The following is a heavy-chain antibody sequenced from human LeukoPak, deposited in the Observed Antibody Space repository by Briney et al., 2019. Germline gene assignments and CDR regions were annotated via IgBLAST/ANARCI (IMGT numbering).Heavy chain of an antibody. CDR3: ARPRALENNDY. CDR2: IRGSGSST. J-gene: IGHJ4*02. Sequence: QAGGSLRLSCAASGFTFSSSAMSWVRQAPGKGLEWLSTIRGSGSSTYYADSVKGRFTISRDNSKNTLYLQMNSLRAEDTAVYYCARPRALENNDYWGQGTLVTVSS. CDR1: GFTFSSSA. D-gene: IGHD1/OR15-1a*01. V-gene: IGHV3-23*01.